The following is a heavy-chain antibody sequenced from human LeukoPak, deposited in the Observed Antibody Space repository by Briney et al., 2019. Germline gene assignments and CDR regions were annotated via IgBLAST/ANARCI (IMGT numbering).Heavy chain of an antibody. J-gene: IGHJ5*02. CDR1: GGSISSNNW. CDR3: ARGIIVGATWGENDNWFDP. Sequence: SETLSLTCAVSGGSISSNNWWSWVRQSPVKGLEWIGEIHHTGNTNYNPSLKSRVTISVDTSKNQFSLKLTSVTAADTAVYYCARGIIVGATWGENDNWFDPWGQGTLVTVSS. CDR2: IHHTGNT. D-gene: IGHD1-26*01. V-gene: IGHV4-4*02.